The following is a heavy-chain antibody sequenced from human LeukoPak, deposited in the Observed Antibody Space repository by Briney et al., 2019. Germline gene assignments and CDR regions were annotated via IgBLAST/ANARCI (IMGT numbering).Heavy chain of an antibody. V-gene: IGHV4-34*01. D-gene: IGHD2-15*01. CDR3: ASPSGRGGYSFDY. J-gene: IGHJ4*02. CDR1: GGSFSGYY. CDR2: INHSGST. Sequence: SETPSLTCAVYGGSFSGYYWSWIRQPPGKGLEWIGEINHSGSTNYNPSLKSRVTISVDTSKNQFSLKLSSVTAADTAVYYCASPSGRGGYSFDYWGQGTLVTVSS.